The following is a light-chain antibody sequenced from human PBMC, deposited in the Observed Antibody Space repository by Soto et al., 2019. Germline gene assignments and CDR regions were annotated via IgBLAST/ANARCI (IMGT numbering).Light chain of an antibody. CDR1: SSDVGAYNY. J-gene: IGLJ2*01. Sequence: QSALTQPPSASGSPGQSVTISCTGTSSDVGAYNYVSWYQLHPGKAPKLMIYEVTKRPSGVPDRFSGSKSGNTASLTVSGLQAEDEADYFCSSYAGSNNLVVFGGGTKVTVL. V-gene: IGLV2-8*01. CDR2: EVT. CDR3: SSYAGSNNLVV.